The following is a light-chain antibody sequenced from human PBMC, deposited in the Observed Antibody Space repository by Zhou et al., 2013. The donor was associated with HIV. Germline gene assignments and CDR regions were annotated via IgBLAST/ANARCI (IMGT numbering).Light chain of an antibody. CDR3: QQRNSWPIT. Sequence: EIVLTQSPGTLSLSPGERATLSCRASQSIGPYLAWYQQKPGQAPRLLVYDASNRATGIPARFSGSGSGTDFTLTISRLEPEDFAVYYCQQRNSWPITFGQGTRLEIK. V-gene: IGKV3-11*01. CDR1: QSIGPY. J-gene: IGKJ5*01. CDR2: DAS.